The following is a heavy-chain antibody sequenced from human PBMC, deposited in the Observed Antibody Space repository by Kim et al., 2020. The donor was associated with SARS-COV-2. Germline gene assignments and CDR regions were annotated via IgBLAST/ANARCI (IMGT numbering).Heavy chain of an antibody. CDR2: INPSGGST. CDR1: GYTFTSYY. CDR3: ARDGEGVTIFQPTDY. D-gene: IGHD3-9*01. Sequence: ASVKVSCKASGYTFTSYYMHWVRQAPGQGLEWMGIINPSGGSTSYAQKFQGRVTMTRDTSTSTVYMELSSLRSEDTAVYYCARDGEGVTIFQPTDYWGQGTLVTVSS. J-gene: IGHJ4*02. V-gene: IGHV1-46*01.